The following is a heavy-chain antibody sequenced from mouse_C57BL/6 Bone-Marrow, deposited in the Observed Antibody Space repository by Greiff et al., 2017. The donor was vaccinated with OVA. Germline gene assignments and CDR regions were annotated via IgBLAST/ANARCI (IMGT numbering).Heavy chain of an antibody. Sequence: VQLQQSGAELVKPGASVKLSCKASGYTFTSYWMHWVKQRPGQGLEWIGMIHPNSGSTNYNEKFKSKATLTVDKSSSTAYMQLSSLTSEDSAVYYCARWGAQATAYWGQGTLVTVSA. CDR3: ARWGAQATAY. D-gene: IGHD3-2*02. J-gene: IGHJ3*01. CDR1: GYTFTSYW. CDR2: IHPNSGST. V-gene: IGHV1-64*01.